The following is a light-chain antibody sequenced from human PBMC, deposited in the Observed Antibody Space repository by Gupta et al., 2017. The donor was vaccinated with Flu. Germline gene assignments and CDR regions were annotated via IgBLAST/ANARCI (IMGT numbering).Light chain of an antibody. Sequence: PPSVSASVGDRVTITCRASQGISTWLAWYQQKPGKAPKLLIYGASTLQSWVPSRFSGSGSGTDFTLTISSLQPEDFATYYCQQANTFPITFGQGTRLEVK. V-gene: IGKV1-12*01. CDR1: QGISTW. J-gene: IGKJ5*01. CDR3: QQANTFPIT. CDR2: GAS.